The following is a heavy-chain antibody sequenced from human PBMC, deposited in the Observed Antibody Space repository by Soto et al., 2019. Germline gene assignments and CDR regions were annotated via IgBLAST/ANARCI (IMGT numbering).Heavy chain of an antibody. CDR3: ARGRGSYPNYYYYYGMDV. V-gene: IGHV3-7*05. Sequence: GGSLRLSCAASGFTFSSYWMSWVRQAPGKGLEWVANIKQDGSEKYYVDSVKGRFTISRDNAKNSLYLQMNSLRAEDTAVYYCARGRGSYPNYYYYYGMDVWGQGTTVTVSS. J-gene: IGHJ6*02. CDR1: GFTFSSYW. CDR2: IKQDGSEK. D-gene: IGHD1-26*01.